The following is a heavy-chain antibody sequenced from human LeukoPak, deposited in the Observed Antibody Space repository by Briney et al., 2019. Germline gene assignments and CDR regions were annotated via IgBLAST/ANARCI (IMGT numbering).Heavy chain of an antibody. CDR1: GYTFTGYY. CDR3: ARGRPVYNWDDVFDY. D-gene: IGHD1-1*01. Sequence: ASVTVSCKASGYTFTGYYMHWVRQAPGQGLEWMGWINPNSGGTNYAQKFQGWVTMTRDTSISTAYMELSRLRSDDTAVYYCARGRPVYNWDDVFDYWGQGTLVTVSS. CDR2: INPNSGGT. J-gene: IGHJ4*02. V-gene: IGHV1-2*04.